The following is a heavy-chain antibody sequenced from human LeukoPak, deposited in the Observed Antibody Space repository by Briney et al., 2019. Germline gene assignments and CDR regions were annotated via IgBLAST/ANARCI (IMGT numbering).Heavy chain of an antibody. CDR2: IYSGGST. CDR1: GFTFSSNY. D-gene: IGHD4-17*01. Sequence: PGGSLRLSCAASGFTFSSNYMSWVRQAPGKGLEWVSVIYSGGSTYYADSVKGRFTISRDNSKNTLYLQMNSLRAEDTAVYYCARKGRKGYGDLDYFDYWGQGTLVTVSS. CDR3: ARKGRKGYGDLDYFDY. J-gene: IGHJ4*02. V-gene: IGHV3-53*01.